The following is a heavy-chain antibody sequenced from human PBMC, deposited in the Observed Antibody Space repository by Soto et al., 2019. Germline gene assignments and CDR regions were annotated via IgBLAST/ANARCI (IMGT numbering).Heavy chain of an antibody. CDR3: ARGRRQQLTRANSVPSPYYFDY. Sequence: NPSETLSLTCAVYGGSFSGYYWSWIRQPPGKGLEWIGEINHSGSTNYNPSLKSRVTISVDTSKNQFSLKLSSVTAADTAVYYCARGRRQQLTRANSVPSPYYFDYWGQGTLVTVSS. J-gene: IGHJ4*02. CDR1: GGSFSGYY. V-gene: IGHV4-34*01. D-gene: IGHD6-13*01. CDR2: INHSGST.